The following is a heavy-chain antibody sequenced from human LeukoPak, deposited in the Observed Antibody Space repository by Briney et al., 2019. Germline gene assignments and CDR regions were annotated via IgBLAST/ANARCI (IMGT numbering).Heavy chain of an antibody. CDR3: ARGLSSGYYYADAFDI. Sequence: GGSLRLSCAASGFTFSSYDMHWVRQATGRGLEWVSAIGTAGDTYYPGSVKGRFTISRENAKNSLYLQMNSLRAGDTAVYYCARGLSSGYYYADAFDIWGQGTMVTVSS. CDR2: IGTAGDT. CDR1: GFTFSSYD. J-gene: IGHJ3*02. V-gene: IGHV3-13*01. D-gene: IGHD3-22*01.